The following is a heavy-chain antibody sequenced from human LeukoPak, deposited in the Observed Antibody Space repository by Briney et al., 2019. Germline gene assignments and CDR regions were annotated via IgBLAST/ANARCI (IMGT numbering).Heavy chain of an antibody. V-gene: IGHV3-66*04. CDR1: GLTVSSNY. CDR3: AGHGGSFRHFGN. J-gene: IGHJ4*02. CDR2: IYSGGDT. D-gene: IGHD1-26*01. Sequence: GSLRLSCAASGLTVSSNYMSWIRQAPGKGLEWVSIIYSGGDTYYADSVKGRFTISRDNSKNTLYLQMNSLRVEDTAVYHCAGHGGSFRHFGNWGQGTLVSVSS.